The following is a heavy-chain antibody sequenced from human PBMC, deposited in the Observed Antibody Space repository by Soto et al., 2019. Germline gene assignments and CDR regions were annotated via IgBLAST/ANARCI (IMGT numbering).Heavy chain of an antibody. Sequence: QVQLVESGGGVVQPGRSLRLSCSASGFTYSSCAMHWVRQVPGKGLEWLAVVSHDGTLYPYADSVKGRFTISRDKSRKMLYLQRKSLRPDDTAVYYCLKDRSDTWSFDYWGQGTLVTVSS. D-gene: IGHD2-8*02. CDR2: VSHDGTLY. CDR3: LKDRSDTWSFDY. CDR1: GFTYSSCA. V-gene: IGHV3-30*18. J-gene: IGHJ4*02.